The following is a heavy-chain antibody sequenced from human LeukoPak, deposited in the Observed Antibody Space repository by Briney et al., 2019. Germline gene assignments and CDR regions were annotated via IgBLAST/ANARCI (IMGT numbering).Heavy chain of an antibody. CDR3: TDTVAG. D-gene: IGHD4-23*01. Sequence: GGSLRLSCAASGFSVSNNYVTWVRQPPGKGPEWVSVIYSGGDTYYADSVKGRFTISRDNSKNMLYLQMNSLTVEDTAVYYCTDTVAGWGQGTLVTVS. CDR1: GFSVSNNY. V-gene: IGHV3-53*05. J-gene: IGHJ4*02. CDR2: IYSGGDT.